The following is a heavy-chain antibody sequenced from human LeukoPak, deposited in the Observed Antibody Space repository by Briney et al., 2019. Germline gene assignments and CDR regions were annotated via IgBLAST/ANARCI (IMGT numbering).Heavy chain of an antibody. V-gene: IGHV3-33*01. Sequence: PGGSLRLSCAASGFTFSSYGMHWVRQAPGKGLEWVAVIWYDGSNKYYADSVKGRFTISRDNSKNTLYLQMNSLRAEDTAVYCCARDHDYGDYHLDYWGQGTLVTVSS. J-gene: IGHJ4*02. CDR2: IWYDGSNK. CDR3: ARDHDYGDYHLDY. D-gene: IGHD4-17*01. CDR1: GFTFSSYG.